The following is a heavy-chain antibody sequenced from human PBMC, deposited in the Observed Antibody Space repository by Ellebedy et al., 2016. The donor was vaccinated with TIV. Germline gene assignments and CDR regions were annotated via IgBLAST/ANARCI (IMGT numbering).Heavy chain of an antibody. J-gene: IGHJ4*02. Sequence: GESLKISXAASGFTFDDYTMHWVRQAPGKGLEWVSLISWDGGSTYYADSVKGRFTISRDNSKNSLYLQMNSLRTEDTALYYCAKGKDAAMVDYWGQGTLVTVSS. D-gene: IGHD5-18*01. V-gene: IGHV3-43*01. CDR1: GFTFDDYT. CDR2: ISWDGGST. CDR3: AKGKDAAMVDY.